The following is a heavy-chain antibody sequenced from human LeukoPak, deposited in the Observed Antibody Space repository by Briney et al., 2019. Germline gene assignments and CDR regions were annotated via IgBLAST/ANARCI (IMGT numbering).Heavy chain of an antibody. CDR3: ASRPGYSSGWYSAY. D-gene: IGHD6-19*01. Sequence: PSETLSLTCTVSGGSISSYYWSWIRQPPGKGLEWIGYIYYSGSTNYNPSLKSRVTISVDTSKNQFSLKLSSVTAADTAVYYCASRPGYSSGWYSAYWGQGTLVTVSS. CDR2: IYYSGST. J-gene: IGHJ4*02. CDR1: GGSISSYY. V-gene: IGHV4-59*01.